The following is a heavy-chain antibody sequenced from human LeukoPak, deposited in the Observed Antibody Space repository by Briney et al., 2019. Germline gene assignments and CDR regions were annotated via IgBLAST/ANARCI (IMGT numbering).Heavy chain of an antibody. Sequence: SETLSLTCTVSGGSISSYYWSWIRQPPGKGLEWIGYIYYSGSTNYNPSLKSRVTISVDTPKNQFSLKLSSVTAADTAVYYCARVPSRLGAFDIWGQGTMVTVSS. CDR1: GGSISSYY. CDR3: ARVPSRLGAFDI. V-gene: IGHV4-59*01. J-gene: IGHJ3*02. CDR2: IYYSGST.